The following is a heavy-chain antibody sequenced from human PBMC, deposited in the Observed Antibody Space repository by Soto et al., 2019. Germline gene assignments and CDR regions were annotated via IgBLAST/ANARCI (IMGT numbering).Heavy chain of an antibody. Sequence: GGSLRLSCAASGFSIRNYGMSWVRQAPGKGLEWLAVVSHDGDGKNYADSVKGRVTVSRDDSNNTVILQMDRLIAVDTAVYSCAKDWWDIVVVQSAFPRTLHLWGQGTSVTVSS. V-gene: IGHV3-30*18. CDR3: AKDWWDIVVVQSAFPRTLHL. CDR1: GFSIRNYG. D-gene: IGHD2-21*01. J-gene: IGHJ6*02. CDR2: VSHDGDGK.